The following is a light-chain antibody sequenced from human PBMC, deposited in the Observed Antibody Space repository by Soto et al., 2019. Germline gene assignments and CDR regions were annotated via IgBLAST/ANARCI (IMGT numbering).Light chain of an antibody. Sequence: QSVLTQPASVSGSPGPSITISCTGTSSDVGGFHSVSWYQQHPGKAPKLIIYEVSNRPSGVSNRLSGSKSGNTASLTISGLQTEDEADYYCSSYTTSSTDGFGTGTKVTVL. CDR3: SSYTTSSTDG. CDR1: SSDVGGFHS. J-gene: IGLJ1*01. CDR2: EVS. V-gene: IGLV2-14*01.